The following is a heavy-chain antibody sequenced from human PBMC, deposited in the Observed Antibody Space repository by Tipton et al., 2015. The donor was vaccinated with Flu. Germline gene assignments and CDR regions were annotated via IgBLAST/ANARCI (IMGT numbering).Heavy chain of an antibody. CDR2: ISAYNRKT. CDR1: GYTFTNYG. D-gene: IGHD1-26*01. V-gene: IGHV1-18*01. CDR3: ARDRRSGSYPGEWFDP. Sequence: QVQLVQSGAEVRKPGASVRVSCKASGYTFTNYGITWMRQAPGQGLEWMGWISAYNRKTNYAQRFRDRVTMTTEIFTTTVYMELRSLRSDDTAVYYCARDRRSGSYPGEWFDPWGQGTLVTVSS. J-gene: IGHJ5*02.